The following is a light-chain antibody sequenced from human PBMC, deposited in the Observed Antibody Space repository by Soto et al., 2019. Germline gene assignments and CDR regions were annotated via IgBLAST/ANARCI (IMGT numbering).Light chain of an antibody. CDR2: GAS. CDR3: QQYNNWPPTWT. V-gene: IGKV3-15*01. CDR1: QSVSSD. Sequence: EMVMTQSPATLSVSPWERATLSCRASQSVSSDLAWYQQKPGQAPRLLIYGASTRATGIPARFSGSGSGTEFTLTISSLQSEDFAVYYCQQYNNWPPTWTFGQGTKVDIK. J-gene: IGKJ1*01.